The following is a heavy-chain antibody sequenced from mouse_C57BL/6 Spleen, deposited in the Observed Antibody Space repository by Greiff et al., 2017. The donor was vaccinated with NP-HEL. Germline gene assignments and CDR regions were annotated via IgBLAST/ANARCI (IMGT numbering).Heavy chain of an antibody. J-gene: IGHJ4*01. CDR3: ARSDYYGVYYYAMDY. V-gene: IGHV7-3*01. D-gene: IGHD1-2*01. CDR2: IRNKANGYTT. Sequence: EVKLVESGGGLVQPGVSLSLSCAASGFTFTDYYMSWVRQPPGKALEWLGFIRNKANGYTTESSSSVKGRFTISSDNYHRILYLLMKALRAQDSATNYWARSDYYGVYYYAMDYWGQGTSVTVSS. CDR1: GFTFTDYY.